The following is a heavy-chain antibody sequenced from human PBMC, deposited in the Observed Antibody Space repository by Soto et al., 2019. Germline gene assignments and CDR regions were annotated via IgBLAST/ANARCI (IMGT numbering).Heavy chain of an antibody. CDR3: TRAISGGPFDY. Sequence: PGGSLRLSCAASGFTFSSYWMHWVRQAPGKGLVWVSRINSDWSTTTYADSVKGRFTISRDNAKNSLFLQMNSLRAEDTAVYYCTRAISGGPFDYWGQGALVTVSS. J-gene: IGHJ4*02. CDR2: INSDWSTT. D-gene: IGHD2-15*01. V-gene: IGHV3-74*01. CDR1: GFTFSSYW.